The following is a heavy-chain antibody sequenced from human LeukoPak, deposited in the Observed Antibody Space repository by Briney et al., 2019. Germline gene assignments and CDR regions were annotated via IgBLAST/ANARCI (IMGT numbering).Heavy chain of an antibody. CDR2: ISYDESNK. V-gene: IGHV3-30*18. D-gene: IGHD6-19*01. CDR1: GFTFSSYG. Sequence: GGSLRLSCAASGFTFSSYGMHWVRQAPGKGLEWVAVISYDESNKYYPDSVKGRFTISRDDSKNTLYLQMNSLRTEDTAVYYCAKELTRPNRPVAGLNYWGQGTLVTVSS. J-gene: IGHJ4*02. CDR3: AKELTRPNRPVAGLNY.